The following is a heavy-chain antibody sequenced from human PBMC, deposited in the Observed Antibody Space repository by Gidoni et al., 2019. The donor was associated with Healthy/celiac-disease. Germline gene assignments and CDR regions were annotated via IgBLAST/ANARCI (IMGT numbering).Heavy chain of an antibody. CDR2: ISAYNGNT. J-gene: IGHJ6*02. D-gene: IGHD6-13*01. CDR1: GYPFTSYG. V-gene: IGHV1-18*01. CDR3: ARDIGIAHYYYGMDV. Sequence: QVQLVQSGAEVKTPGASVKVFCKASGYPFTSYGISWVRQAPGQGLEWMGWISAYNGNTNYAQKLQGRVTMTTDTSTSTAYMELRSLRSDDTAVYYCARDIGIAHYYYGMDVWGQGTTVTVSS.